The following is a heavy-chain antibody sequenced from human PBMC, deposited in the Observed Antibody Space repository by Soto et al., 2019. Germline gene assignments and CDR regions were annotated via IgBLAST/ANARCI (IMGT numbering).Heavy chain of an antibody. D-gene: IGHD2-2*02. J-gene: IGHJ3*02. V-gene: IGHV1-69*01. Sequence: QVQLVQSGAEVKKPGSSVKVSCKASGGTFSSYAISWVRQAPGQGLEGMGGIIPIFGTANYAQKFQGRVTITADESTSTAYKELSSLRSEDTAVYYCASSIVVVPAAISERGAFDIWGQGTMVTVSS. CDR1: GGTFSSYA. CDR3: ASSIVVVPAAISERGAFDI. CDR2: IIPIFGTA.